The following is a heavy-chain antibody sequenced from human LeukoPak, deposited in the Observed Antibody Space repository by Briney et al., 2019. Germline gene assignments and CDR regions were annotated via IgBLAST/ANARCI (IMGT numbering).Heavy chain of an antibody. J-gene: IGHJ4*02. CDR2: IYPGDPDT. D-gene: IGHD3-9*01. Sequence: PGESLKISCKGSGYSFTSYWIGWVRQMPGKGLEWMGIIYPGDPDTRYSPSFQGQVTISADKSISTAYLQWSSLKASDTAMNYCARHFGVRYYDILTGYYDYWGQGTLVTVSS. CDR3: ARHFGVRYYDILTGYYDY. V-gene: IGHV5-51*01. CDR1: GYSFTSYW.